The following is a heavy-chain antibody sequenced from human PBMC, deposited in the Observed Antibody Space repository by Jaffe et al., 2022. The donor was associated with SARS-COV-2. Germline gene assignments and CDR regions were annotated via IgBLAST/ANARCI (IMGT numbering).Heavy chain of an antibody. Sequence: EVHLVESGGGLVKPGGSLRLSCAASGFTFYNAWMSWVRQAPGKGLEWVGRIKSKTDGGATEYTAPVKGRFTISRDDSKNTLYLQMNSLKTEDTAVYYCTTGNVVPLKDVWGKGTTVTVSS. CDR1: GFTFYNAW. CDR2: IKSKTDGGAT. V-gene: IGHV3-15*05. J-gene: IGHJ6*04. D-gene: IGHD2-2*01. CDR3: TTGNVVPLKDV.